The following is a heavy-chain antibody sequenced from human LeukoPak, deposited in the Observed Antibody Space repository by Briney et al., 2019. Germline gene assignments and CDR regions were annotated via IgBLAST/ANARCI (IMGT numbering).Heavy chain of an antibody. Sequence: GGPLSLSCAASGFILRSYLMSWVRQAPGKGREGGANINQDGTEKYYVDSVKGRFTISRDNAKNSLYLQVNSLRAEDTAVYYCARAGGSSGWYAPYYFDYWGQGTLVTVSS. CDR1: GFILRSYL. V-gene: IGHV3-7*01. CDR2: INQDGTEK. J-gene: IGHJ4*02. D-gene: IGHD6-19*01. CDR3: ARAGGSSGWYAPYYFDY.